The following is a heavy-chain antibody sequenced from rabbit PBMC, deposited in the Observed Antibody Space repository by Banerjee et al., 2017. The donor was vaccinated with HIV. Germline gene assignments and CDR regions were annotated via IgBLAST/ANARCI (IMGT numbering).Heavy chain of an antibody. J-gene: IGHJ4*01. D-gene: IGHD4-1*01. V-gene: IGHV1S40*01. CDR3: AREGYWSSGWSNFNL. Sequence: QSLEESGGDLVKPGASLTLTCTASGFSFSDMYYMCWVRQAPGKGLEWIACIHAGSSNSTYYASWAKGRFTISKTSSTTVTLQMTSLTAADTATYFCAREGYWSSGWSNFNLWGQGTLAPS. CDR1: GFSFSDMYY. CDR2: IHAGSSNST.